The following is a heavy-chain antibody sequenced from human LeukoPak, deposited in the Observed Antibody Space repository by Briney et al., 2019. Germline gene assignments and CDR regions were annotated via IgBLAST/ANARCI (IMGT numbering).Heavy chain of an antibody. CDR1: GFTFSGYS. CDR2: ISSSSSYI. CDR3: AKTSYDILTGYCTFDY. D-gene: IGHD3-9*01. V-gene: IGHV3-21*04. Sequence: GGSLRLSCAASGFTFSGYSMNWVRQAPGKGLEWVSSISSSSSYIYYADSVKGRFTISRDNAKNSLYLQMNSLRAEDTAVYYCAKTSYDILTGYCTFDYWGQGTLVTVSS. J-gene: IGHJ4*02.